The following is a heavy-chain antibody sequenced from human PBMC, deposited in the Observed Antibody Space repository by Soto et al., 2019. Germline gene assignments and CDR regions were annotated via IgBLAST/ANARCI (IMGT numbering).Heavy chain of an antibody. CDR2: IYATGTT. D-gene: IGHD1-1*01. J-gene: IGHJ5*02. Sequence: SETLSLTCPVSGASISGFYWCWIRTSAGKGLEWIGRIYATGTTDYNPSLKSRVMMSVDTSKKQFSLELRSVTAADTAVYYCVRDGTKTLRDWFEPWGQG. CDR3: VRDGTKTLRDWFEP. CDR1: GASISGFY. V-gene: IGHV4-4*07.